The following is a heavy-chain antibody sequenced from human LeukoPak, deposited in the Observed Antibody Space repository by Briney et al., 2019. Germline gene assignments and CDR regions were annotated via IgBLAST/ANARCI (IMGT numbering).Heavy chain of an antibody. CDR3: ARDVDY. Sequence: APVKVSCKASGYTFTTYTINWVRQAPGQRLEWMGWINAGNGNTIYSQKFQGRVTIARDTSASTAYMELSSLRSEDTAVYYCARDVDYWGQGTLVTVSS. CDR2: INAGNGNT. J-gene: IGHJ4*02. V-gene: IGHV1-3*01. CDR1: GYTFTTYT.